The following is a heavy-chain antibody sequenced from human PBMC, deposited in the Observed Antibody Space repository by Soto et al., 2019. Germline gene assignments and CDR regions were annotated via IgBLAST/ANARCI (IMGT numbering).Heavy chain of an antibody. V-gene: IGHV1-2*04. Sequence: QVQLVQSGAEVKKPGASVKVSCKASGYTFTGYYMHWVRQAPGQGLEWMGWINPDRGGTNYAQKFQGWITMTSATSISTAYMELSRWRSDYPAVYYCARGDCWSACLAVWGQGTTVTVSS. J-gene: IGHJ6*02. CDR3: ARGDCWSACLAV. D-gene: IGHD3-3*01. CDR2: INPDRGGT. CDR1: GYTFTGYY.